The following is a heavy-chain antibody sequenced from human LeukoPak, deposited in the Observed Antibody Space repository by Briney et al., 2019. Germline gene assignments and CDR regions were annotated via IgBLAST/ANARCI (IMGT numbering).Heavy chain of an antibody. CDR3: ARGGYSSSWYRSPSKEFDY. V-gene: IGHV1-8*03. CDR2: MNPNSGNT. J-gene: IGHJ4*02. Sequence: ASVKVSCKASGYTFTSYVINWVRQATGQGLEWMRWMNPNSGNTGYAQKFQGRVTITRNTSISTAYMELSSLRSEDTAVYYCARGGYSSSWYRSPSKEFDYWGQGTLVTVSS. D-gene: IGHD6-13*01. CDR1: GYTFTSYV.